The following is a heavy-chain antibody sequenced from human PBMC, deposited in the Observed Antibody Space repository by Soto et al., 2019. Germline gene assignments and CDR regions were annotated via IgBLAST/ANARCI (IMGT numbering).Heavy chain of an antibody. CDR3: AHRQGEDIVLVPAARMEGWFDP. CDR2: IYWDDDK. J-gene: IGHJ5*02. Sequence: QITLKESGPPLVRPTQTLTLTCTFSGFSLSTSGVGVGWIRQPPGKALEWLALIYWDDDKRYSPSLKSRLTITKDTSKNQVVLTMTNMDPVDTATYYCAHRQGEDIVLVPAARMEGWFDPWGQGTLVTVSS. V-gene: IGHV2-5*02. D-gene: IGHD2-2*01. CDR1: GFSLSTSGVG.